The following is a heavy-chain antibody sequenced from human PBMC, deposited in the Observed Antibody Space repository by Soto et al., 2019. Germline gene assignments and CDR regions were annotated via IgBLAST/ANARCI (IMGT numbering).Heavy chain of an antibody. Sequence: EVQLLESGEDLVQPGGSLRLSCVGSGFSFDNYGMSWVRQAPGKGLEWVSAIKSDGSSTYYAASVKDRFTISRDNSKTTLYLQLNSLRAEDTAVYYCAQLGLMTFSHKHYFNHWGRGTLVTVSS. CDR2: IKSDGSST. CDR3: AQLGLMTFSHKHYFNH. CDR1: GFSFDNYG. J-gene: IGHJ4*02. V-gene: IGHV3-23*01. D-gene: IGHD3-16*01.